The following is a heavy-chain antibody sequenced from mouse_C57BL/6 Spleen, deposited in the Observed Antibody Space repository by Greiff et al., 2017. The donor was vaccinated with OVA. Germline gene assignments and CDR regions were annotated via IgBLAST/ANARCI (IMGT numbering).Heavy chain of an antibody. J-gene: IGHJ2*01. V-gene: IGHV1-55*01. D-gene: IGHD2-4*01. Sequence: QVQLKQPGAELVKPGASVKMSCKASGYTFTSYWITWVKQRPGQGLEWIGDIYPGSGSTNYNEKFKSKATLTVDTSSSTAYMQLSSLTSEDSAVYYCARNYDRFRYFDYWGQGTTLTVSS. CDR3: ARNYDRFRYFDY. CDR2: IYPGSGST. CDR1: GYTFTSYW.